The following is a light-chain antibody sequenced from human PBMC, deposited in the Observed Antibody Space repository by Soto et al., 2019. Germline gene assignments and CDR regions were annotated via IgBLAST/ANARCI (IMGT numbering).Light chain of an antibody. V-gene: IGKV3-20*01. CDR2: GAS. Sequence: EIVLTQSPGTLSLSPGERATLSCRASQSVSSSYLAWYQQKPGQAPRLLIYGASSRATGIPHRFSGSGAGTDFTLTISRLEPEDFAVYYCQQYGSSLLFTFGPGTKVDIK. CDR1: QSVSSSY. CDR3: QQYGSSLLFT. J-gene: IGKJ3*01.